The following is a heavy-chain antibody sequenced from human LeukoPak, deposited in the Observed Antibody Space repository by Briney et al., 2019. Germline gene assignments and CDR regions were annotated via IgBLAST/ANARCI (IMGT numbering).Heavy chain of an antibody. CDR1: GFTLRTYA. CDR2: IWYDGTTK. V-gene: IGHV3-33*01. CDR3: ARDSRDLDYSSSSGLGY. D-gene: IGHD6-6*01. Sequence: GGSLRLSCAASGFTLRTYAMHWVRQAPGKGLEWVAVIWYDGTTKYNEDSVKGRFTISRDTSKNTLYLQMNSLRAEDTAVYYCARDSRDLDYSSSSGLGYWGQGTLVTVSS. J-gene: IGHJ4*02.